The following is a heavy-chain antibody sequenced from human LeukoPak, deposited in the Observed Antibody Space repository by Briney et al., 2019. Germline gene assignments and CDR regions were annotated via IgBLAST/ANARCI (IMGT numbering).Heavy chain of an antibody. CDR2: ISYDGGNK. CDR3: AKASNSGYFYGSGRYENWFDA. J-gene: IGHJ5*02. D-gene: IGHD3-10*01. V-gene: IGHV3-30*04. Sequence: GGSLRLSCAASGFTFSDYAIHWVRQAPGKGLEWVAVISYDGGNKFYADSVKGRFTISRDNSKNTMSLQMNSLRAEDTALYYCAKASNSGYFYGSGRYENWFDAWGQGTLVTVSS. CDR1: GFTFSDYA.